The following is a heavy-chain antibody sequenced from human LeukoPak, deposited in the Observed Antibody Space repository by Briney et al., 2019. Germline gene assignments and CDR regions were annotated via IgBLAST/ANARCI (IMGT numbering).Heavy chain of an antibody. J-gene: IGHJ4*02. D-gene: IGHD5-24*01. CDR2: ISGSGNGT. CDR1: GFTNRTYA. Sequence: GGSLRLSCTASGFTNRTYAMNWVRQATGKGLEWLSGISGSGNGTYYADSVKGRFIISGDNSKNMVYLQMNSLTVEDTATYYCAKRTMSAFDSWGQGTLLIVSS. CDR3: AKRTMSAFDS. V-gene: IGHV3-23*01.